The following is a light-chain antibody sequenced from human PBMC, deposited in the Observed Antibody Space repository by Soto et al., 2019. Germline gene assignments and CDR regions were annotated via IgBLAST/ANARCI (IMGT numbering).Light chain of an antibody. CDR2: DVT. CDR3: SSYSGSTTHIL. Sequence: QPVLTQPASVSGSPGQSITISCTGSSSDIGGYNYVSWYQQHPGKAPKLIIYDVTYRPSGLSYRFSASKSGSTASLTISGLQPEDEADYYWSSYSGSTTHILFGGGTKLTVL. CDR1: SSDIGGYNY. V-gene: IGLV2-14*01. J-gene: IGLJ2*01.